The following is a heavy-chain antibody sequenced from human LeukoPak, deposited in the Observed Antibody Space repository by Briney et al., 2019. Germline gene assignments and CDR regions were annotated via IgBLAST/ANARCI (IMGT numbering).Heavy chain of an antibody. CDR2: IDDAGSGT. J-gene: IGHJ4*02. V-gene: IGHV3-74*01. CDR1: GFTVTSNW. Sequence: PGGSLRLSCAASGFTVTSNWIHWVRQAPGKGLVWVSRIDDAGSGTSYADSVKGRFTISRDPAKNTVYLQMNSLRVDDTAVYYCATVFDLWGQGTLVTVSS. CDR3: ATVFDL.